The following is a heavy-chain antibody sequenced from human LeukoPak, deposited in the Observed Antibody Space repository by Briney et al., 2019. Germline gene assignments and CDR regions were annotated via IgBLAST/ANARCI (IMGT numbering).Heavy chain of an antibody. J-gene: IGHJ4*02. Sequence: PGGSLRLSCAASGFSFSNYGMHWVRQAPGKGLEWVALMWYDGSNNYYADSVKGRFTISRDNSKNTLYLQMSGLRAEDTAVYYCARGGFTYYDFWSAYYTADYWGQGTLVTVSS. D-gene: IGHD3-3*01. CDR1: GFSFSNYG. CDR2: MWYDGSNN. CDR3: ARGGFTYYDFWSAYYTADY. V-gene: IGHV3-33*01.